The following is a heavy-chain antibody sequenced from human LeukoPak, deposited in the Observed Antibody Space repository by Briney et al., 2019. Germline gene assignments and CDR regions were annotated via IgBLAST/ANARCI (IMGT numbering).Heavy chain of an antibody. J-gene: IGHJ4*02. CDR2: INPNSGGA. CDR1: GYTFTGYY. D-gene: IGHD6-19*01. Sequence: ASVKVPCKASGYTFTGYYMHRLRQAPGQGLEWMGWINPNSGGANYAQNFQGRVTMTKDTSISTAYMEVSRLRSDDTAVYYCATATVAGTPDYWGQGTLVTVSS. CDR3: ATATVAGTPDY. V-gene: IGHV1-2*02.